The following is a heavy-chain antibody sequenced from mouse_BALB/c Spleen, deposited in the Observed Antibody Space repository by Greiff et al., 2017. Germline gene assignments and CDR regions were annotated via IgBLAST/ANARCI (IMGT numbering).Heavy chain of an antibody. CDR3: ASPYDYDLYYAMDY. D-gene: IGHD2-4*01. J-gene: IGHJ4*01. Sequence: EVKLVESGGDLVKPGGSLKLSCAASGFTFSSYGMSWVRQTPDKRLEWVATISSGGSYTYYPDSVKGRFTISRDNAKNTLYLQMSSLKSEDTAMYYCASPYDYDLYYAMDYWGQGTSVTVSS. CDR2: ISSGGSYT. V-gene: IGHV5-6*01. CDR1: GFTFSSYG.